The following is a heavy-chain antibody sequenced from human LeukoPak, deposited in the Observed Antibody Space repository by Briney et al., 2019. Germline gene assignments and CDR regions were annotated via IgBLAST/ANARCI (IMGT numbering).Heavy chain of an antibody. D-gene: IGHD2-8*01. CDR3: ATVDCTNGVCYRIDAFDI. J-gene: IGHJ3*02. V-gene: IGHV1-24*01. Sequence: ASVKVSCKVSGYTLTELSMHWVRQAPGKGLEWMGGFDPEDGETIYAQKFQGGVTMTEDTSTDTAYMELSSLRSEDTAVYYCATVDCTNGVCYRIDAFDIWGQGTMVTVSS. CDR2: FDPEDGET. CDR1: GYTLTELS.